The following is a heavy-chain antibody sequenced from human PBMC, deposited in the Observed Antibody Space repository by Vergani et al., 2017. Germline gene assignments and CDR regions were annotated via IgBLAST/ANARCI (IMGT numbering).Heavy chain of an antibody. CDR1: GYTFTGYG. D-gene: IGHD3-16*01. Sequence: QVQLVQSGAEVKKPGASVKVSCKASGYTFTGYGISWVRQAPGQGLEWMGWINPKNGLTKYAQRFQGRVSLTKDTSITTAFMELSSLRSDDTAMYYCTSFPTETSEYYDSTGYYHRFFEKWGQGTLVTVSS. CDR3: TSFPTETSEYYDSTGYYHRFFEK. CDR2: INPKNGLT. J-gene: IGHJ4*02. V-gene: IGHV1-18*01.